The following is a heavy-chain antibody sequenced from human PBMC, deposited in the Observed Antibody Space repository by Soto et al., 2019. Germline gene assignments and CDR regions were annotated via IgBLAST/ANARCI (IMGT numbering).Heavy chain of an antibody. CDR1: GGSISRGGYS. Sequence: SENLSLTCAVSGGSISRGGYSWSWIRQPPGKGLEWIGYIYHSGSTYYNPSLKSRVTISVDRSKNQFSLKLSSVTAADTAVYYCARVPDRWGQGTLVTVSS. D-gene: IGHD2-2*01. V-gene: IGHV4-30-2*01. CDR2: IYHSGST. CDR3: ARVPDR. J-gene: IGHJ5*02.